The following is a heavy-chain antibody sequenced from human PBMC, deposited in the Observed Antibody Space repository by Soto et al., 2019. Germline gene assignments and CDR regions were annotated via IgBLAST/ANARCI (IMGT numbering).Heavy chain of an antibody. CDR2: ISWGGGST. CDR3: AKVSEGYSGGMDV. D-gene: IGHD2-15*01. CDR1: GFTFDDYA. V-gene: IGHV3-43D*04. J-gene: IGHJ6*02. Sequence: GGSLRLSCAASGFTFDDYAMHWVRQAPGKGLEWVSLISWGGGSTYYADSVKGRFTISRDNSKNSLYLQMNSLRAEDTALYYCAKVSEGYSGGMDVWGQGTTVTVSS.